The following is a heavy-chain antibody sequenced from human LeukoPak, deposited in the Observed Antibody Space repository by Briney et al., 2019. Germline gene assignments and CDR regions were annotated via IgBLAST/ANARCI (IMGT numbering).Heavy chain of an antibody. CDR3: ASDQRYAFDH. CDR2: IRTSAEGANKA. J-gene: IGHJ4*02. CDR1: GFSFTDYP. V-gene: IGHV3-48*02. D-gene: IGHD2-2*01. Sequence: GGSLRLSCAASGFSFTDYPMNWVRQAPGKGLEWVSNIRTSAEGANKASYADSVKGRVTVSRDDAKNTLYLHMNSLRDDDTAVYYCASDQRYAFDHWGQGTLVTVSS.